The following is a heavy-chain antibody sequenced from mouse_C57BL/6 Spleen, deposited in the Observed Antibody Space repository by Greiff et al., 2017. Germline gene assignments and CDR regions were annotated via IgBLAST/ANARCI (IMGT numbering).Heavy chain of an antibody. CDR3: ATNWAHYFDY. CDR1: GYTFTDHT. V-gene: IGHV1-78*01. Sequence: QVQLQQSDAELVKPGASVKISCKVSGYTFTDHTIHWMKQRPEQGLEWIGYIYPRDGSTKYNEKLKGQATLTADKSSSTAYMQRNSLTAEYSAVYFFATNWAHYFDYWGQGTTLTVSS. CDR2: IYPRDGST. J-gene: IGHJ2*01. D-gene: IGHD4-1*01.